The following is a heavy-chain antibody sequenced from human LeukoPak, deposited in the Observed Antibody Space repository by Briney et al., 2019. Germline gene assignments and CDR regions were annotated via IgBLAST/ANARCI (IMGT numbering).Heavy chain of an antibody. Sequence: GGSLRLSCAASGFTFSSYGMHWVRQAPGKGLEWVAVISYDGSNKYYADSVKGRFTISRDNSKNTLYLQMNSLRAEDTAVYYCAKDSVITMVRELFYYYYYMDVWGKGTTVTVSS. CDR1: GFTFSSYG. V-gene: IGHV3-30*18. D-gene: IGHD3-10*01. CDR3: AKDSVITMVRELFYYYYYMDV. J-gene: IGHJ6*03. CDR2: ISYDGSNK.